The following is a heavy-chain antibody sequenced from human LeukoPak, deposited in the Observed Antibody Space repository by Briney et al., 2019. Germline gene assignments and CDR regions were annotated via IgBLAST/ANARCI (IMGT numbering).Heavy chain of an antibody. Sequence: GGSLRLSCAASGFTFSSYAMSWVRQAPGKGLEWVSGIVGSGGSTYYANSVKGRFTISRDNSENTLYLQMNSLRAEDTAVYYCAKPPNYDSDAPQVDYWGQGTLVTVSS. D-gene: IGHD3-22*01. CDR1: GFTFSSYA. J-gene: IGHJ4*02. CDR3: AKPPNYDSDAPQVDY. CDR2: IVGSGGST. V-gene: IGHV3-23*01.